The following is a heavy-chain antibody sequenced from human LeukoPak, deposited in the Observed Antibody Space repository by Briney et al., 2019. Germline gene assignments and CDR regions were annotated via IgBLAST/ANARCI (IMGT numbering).Heavy chain of an antibody. CDR3: AAVDLDPYSSSWYYDY. J-gene: IGHJ4*02. Sequence: ASVKVSCKASGYTFTGYYMHWVRQAPGQGLEWMGWINPNSGGTNYAQKFQERVTITRDMSTSTAYMELSSLRSEDTAVYYCAAVDLDPYSSSWYYDYWGQGTLVIVSS. V-gene: IGHV1-2*02. D-gene: IGHD6-13*01. CDR2: INPNSGGT. CDR1: GYTFTGYY.